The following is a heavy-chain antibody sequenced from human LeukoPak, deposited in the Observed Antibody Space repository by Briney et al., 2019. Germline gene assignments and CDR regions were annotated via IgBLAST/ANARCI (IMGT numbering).Heavy chain of an antibody. CDR1: GFTFSSYA. V-gene: IGHV3-23*01. J-gene: IGHJ4*02. CDR2: ISGSGGST. D-gene: IGHD1-26*01. Sequence: GGSLRLSCAASGFTFSSYAMSWVRQAPGKGREGVSAISGSGGSTYYADSVKGRFTISRDNSKNTLYMQMNSLRAEDTAVYYCAKGAGYYYFDYWGQGTLVTVSS. CDR3: AKGAGYYYFDY.